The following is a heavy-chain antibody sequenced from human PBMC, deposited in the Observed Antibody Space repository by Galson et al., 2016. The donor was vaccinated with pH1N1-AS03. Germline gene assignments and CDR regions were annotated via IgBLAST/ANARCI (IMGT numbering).Heavy chain of an antibody. V-gene: IGHV3-74*03. J-gene: IGHJ3*02. CDR3: SRDPRTAFDI. CDR1: GVNFSYYW. CDR2: INSDGSGT. Sequence: SLRLSCAASGVNFSYYWMHWVRQAPGKGLVWVSGINSDGSGTMYADSVKGRFTISRDNAKNTLYLQMNSLRAEDTAIYYCSRDPRTAFDIWGQGTTVTVSS.